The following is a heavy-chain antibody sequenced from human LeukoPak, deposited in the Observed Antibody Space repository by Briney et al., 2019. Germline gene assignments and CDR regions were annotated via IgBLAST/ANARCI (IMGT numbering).Heavy chain of an antibody. Sequence: ASVKVSCNASGGTFSSYAISWVRQAPGQGLEWMGGIIPIFGTANYAQKFQGRVTITADESTSTAYMELSSLRSEDTAVYYCARSVNSPTIYYYYYYMDVWGKGTTVTISS. CDR2: IIPIFGTA. CDR3: ARSVNSPTIYYYYYYMDV. CDR1: GGTFSSYA. J-gene: IGHJ6*03. D-gene: IGHD4-17*01. V-gene: IGHV1-69*13.